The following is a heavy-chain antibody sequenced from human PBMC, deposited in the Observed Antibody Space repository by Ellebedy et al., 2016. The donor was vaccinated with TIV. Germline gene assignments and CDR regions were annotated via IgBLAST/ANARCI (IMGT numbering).Heavy chain of an antibody. Sequence: KVSCKGSGYSFTTYWIGWVRQMPGKGLEWMGIIYPGDSDIRYSPAFEGQVTISADKSISTAYLQWSSLKASDTAMYYCARRESNYDFWSGFSYWFDPWGQGTRVTVSS. J-gene: IGHJ5*02. CDR2: IYPGDSDI. CDR1: GYSFTTYW. CDR3: ARRESNYDFWSGFSYWFDP. V-gene: IGHV5-51*01. D-gene: IGHD3-3*01.